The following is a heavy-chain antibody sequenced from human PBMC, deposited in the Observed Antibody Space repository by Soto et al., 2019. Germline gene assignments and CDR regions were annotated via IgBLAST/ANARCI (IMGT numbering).Heavy chain of an antibody. J-gene: IGHJ5*02. CDR2: TYYRSKWYS. CDR3: ASEMHAGFTPYFDP. Sequence: SQTPSLPCALSGDTVSSNSAAWNWIRLSPSRGLEWLGRTYYRSKWYSVYAPSVKSRLPINPYTSKNQFSLKLTSMTAADTAFYYCASEMHAGFTPYFDPWGQGTLVTVSS. V-gene: IGHV6-1*01. D-gene: IGHD2-15*01. CDR1: GDTVSSNSAA.